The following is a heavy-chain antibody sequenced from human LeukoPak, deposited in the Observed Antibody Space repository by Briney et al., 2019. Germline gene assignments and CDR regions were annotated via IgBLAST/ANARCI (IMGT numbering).Heavy chain of an antibody. CDR1: GLTFSRHW. CDR2: IKHDGSEK. Sequence: PGGSLRLSCAASGLTFSRHWMTWVRQAPGKGLEWVANIKHDGSEKNYVDSVKGRFTISRDNAKNSLYLQMNSLRAEDTALYYCAKDACSSTSCSFDYWGQGTLATVSS. J-gene: IGHJ4*02. V-gene: IGHV3-7*03. CDR3: AKDACSSTSCSFDY. D-gene: IGHD2-2*01.